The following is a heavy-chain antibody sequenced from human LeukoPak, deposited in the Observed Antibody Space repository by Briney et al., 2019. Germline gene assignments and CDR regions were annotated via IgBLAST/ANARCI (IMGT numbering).Heavy chain of an antibody. Sequence: PGRSLRLSCTASGFTFGDYAMSWVRQAPGKGLEWVGFIRSKAYAGTTGYAASVEGRFTISRDGSKSIAYLQVNSLKTEDTAVYYCTRQYRGYSYAYFDYWGQGTLVTVSS. CDR1: GFTFGDYA. D-gene: IGHD5-18*01. CDR3: TRQYRGYSYAYFDY. V-gene: IGHV3-49*04. CDR2: IRSKAYAGTT. J-gene: IGHJ4*02.